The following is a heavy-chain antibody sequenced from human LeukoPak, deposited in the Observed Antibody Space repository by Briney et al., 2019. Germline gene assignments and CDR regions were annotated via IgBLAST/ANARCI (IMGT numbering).Heavy chain of an antibody. CDR2: IYYSGNT. Sequence: SETLSLTCAVSGDSISSSSYYWAWIRQPPGKGLEWIGIIYYSGNTYYNPSLKSRVTISVDTSKNHCSLKLSSVTAADTAVYYCATSSGWYENYYYGMDVWGQGTTVTVSS. J-gene: IGHJ6*02. V-gene: IGHV4-39*02. CDR3: ATSSGWYENYYYGMDV. CDR1: GDSISSSSYY. D-gene: IGHD6-19*01.